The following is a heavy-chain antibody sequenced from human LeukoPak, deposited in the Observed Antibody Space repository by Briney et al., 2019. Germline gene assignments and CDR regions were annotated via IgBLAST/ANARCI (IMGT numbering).Heavy chain of an antibody. CDR3: ARDRAGDYADY. CDR1: GFTVSSNY. Sequence: PGGSLRLSCAASGFTVSSNYMSWVRQAPGKGLEWVSVIYSGGSTYYADSVKGRFTISRDNSKNTLYLQMNSLRAGDTAVYYCARDRAGDYADYWGQGTLVTVSS. CDR2: IYSGGST. V-gene: IGHV3-66*02. D-gene: IGHD3-10*01. J-gene: IGHJ4*02.